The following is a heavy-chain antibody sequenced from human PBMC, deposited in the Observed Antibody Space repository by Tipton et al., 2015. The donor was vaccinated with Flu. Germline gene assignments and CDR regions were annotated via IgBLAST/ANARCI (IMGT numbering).Heavy chain of an antibody. CDR3: ARAIAAAGGF. V-gene: IGHV3-7*04. CDR1: GFTFSDYW. Sequence: SLRLSCAATGFTFSDYWMSWVRQAPGKGLEWVANIKQDGSEKYYVDSVRGRFTISRDNAKNSVYLQMNSLRAEDTAVYYCARAIAAAGGFWGQGTLVTVSS. J-gene: IGHJ4*02. D-gene: IGHD6-13*01. CDR2: IKQDGSEK.